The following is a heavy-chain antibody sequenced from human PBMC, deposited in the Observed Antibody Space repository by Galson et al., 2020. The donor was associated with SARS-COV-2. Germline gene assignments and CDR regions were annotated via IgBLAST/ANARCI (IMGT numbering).Heavy chain of an antibody. V-gene: IGHV3-9*01. Sequence: SLKISCAASGFTFDDYAMHWVRQAPGKGLEWVSGISWNSGSIGYADSVKGRFTISRDNAKNSLYLQMNSLRAEDTALYYCAKLGVDGYNSVYWGQGTLVTVSS. D-gene: IGHD5-12*01. CDR2: ISWNSGSI. CDR3: AKLGVDGYNSVY. J-gene: IGHJ4*02. CDR1: GFTFDDYA.